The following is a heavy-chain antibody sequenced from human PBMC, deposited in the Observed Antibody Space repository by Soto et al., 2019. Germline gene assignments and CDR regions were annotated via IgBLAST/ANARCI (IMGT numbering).Heavy chain of an antibody. V-gene: IGHV4-31*03. Sequence: LSLTCTVSGGSISSGGYYWSWIRQHPGKGLEWIGYIYYSGSTYYNPSLKSRVTISVDTSKNQFSLKLSSVTAADTAVYYCARAYYDFWSGYYQGHNWFDPWGQGTLVTVSS. CDR1: GGSISSGGYY. J-gene: IGHJ5*02. D-gene: IGHD3-3*01. CDR2: IYYSGST. CDR3: ARAYYDFWSGYYQGHNWFDP.